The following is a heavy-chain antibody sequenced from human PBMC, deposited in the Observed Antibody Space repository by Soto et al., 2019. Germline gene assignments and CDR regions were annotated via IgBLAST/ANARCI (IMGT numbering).Heavy chain of an antibody. D-gene: IGHD3-22*01. J-gene: IGHJ1*01. CDR1: GYTFTSYG. V-gene: IGHV1-18*01. CDR3: ARDLDRGPGYYYDSSGYYSSPEYFQL. Sequence: ASVKVSCKASGYTFTSYGISWVRQAPGQGLEWMGWISAYNGNTNYAQKLQGRVTMTTDTSTSTAYMELRSLRSDDTAVYYCARDLDRGPGYYYDSSGYYSSPEYFQLWGQGTLVTVSS. CDR2: ISAYNGNT.